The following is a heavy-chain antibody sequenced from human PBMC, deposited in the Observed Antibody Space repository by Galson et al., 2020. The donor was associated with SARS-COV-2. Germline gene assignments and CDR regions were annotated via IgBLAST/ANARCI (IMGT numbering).Heavy chain of an antibody. D-gene: IGHD6-13*01. CDR3: ARDRGGIAAYYYYGMDV. J-gene: IGHJ6*02. V-gene: IGHV1-18*01. CDR1: GYTFTSYG. CDR2: ISAYNGNT. Sequence: ASVKVSCKAPGYTFTSYGISWVRKAPGQGLEWMGWISAYNGNTNYAQKLQGRDTMTTDTSTSTAYMELRSLRSDDTAVSYCARDRGGIAAYYYYGMDVWGQGTTVTVSS.